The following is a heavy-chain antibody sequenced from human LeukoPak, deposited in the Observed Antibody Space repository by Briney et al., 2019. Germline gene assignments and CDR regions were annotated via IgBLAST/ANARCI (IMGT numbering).Heavy chain of an antibody. CDR2: IYYSGST. J-gene: IGHJ4*02. CDR1: GGSISSSSYY. Sequence: SETLSLTCTVSGGSISSSSYYWGWIRQPPGKGLEWIGSIYYSGSTYYNPSLKSRVTISVDTSKNQFSLKLSSVTAADTAVYYCARLRTNWGLGGEFDYWGQGTLVTVPS. V-gene: IGHV4-39*01. D-gene: IGHD7-27*01. CDR3: ARLRTNWGLGGEFDY.